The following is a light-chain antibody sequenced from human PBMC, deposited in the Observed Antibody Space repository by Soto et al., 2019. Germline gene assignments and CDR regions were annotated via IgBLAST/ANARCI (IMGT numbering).Light chain of an antibody. CDR1: QSVSSSY. Sequence: EIVLTQSPGTLSFSPGEIATLSFRFSQSVSSSYLAWYQQKPGQAPRLLIYGASSRPTGIPARFSGTGSETDFTLTISGLQSEDSAVYFCQQYNNWPFSFGQGTRLENK. V-gene: IGKV3-20*01. CDR3: QQYNNWPFS. J-gene: IGKJ5*01. CDR2: GAS.